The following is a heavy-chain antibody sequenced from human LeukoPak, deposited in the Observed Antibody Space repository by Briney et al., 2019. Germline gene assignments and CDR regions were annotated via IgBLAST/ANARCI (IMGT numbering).Heavy chain of an antibody. CDR3: ASIGPAAIRYGGNY. V-gene: IGHV4-39*07. CDR1: GGSISSGGYY. D-gene: IGHD2-2*02. Sequence: PSETLSLTCTVSGGSISSGGYYWSWIRQPPGKGLEWIGEINHSGSTNYNPSLKSRVTISVDTSKNQFSLKLSSVTAADTAVYYCASIGPAAIRYGGNYWGQGTLVTVSS. J-gene: IGHJ4*02. CDR2: INHSGST.